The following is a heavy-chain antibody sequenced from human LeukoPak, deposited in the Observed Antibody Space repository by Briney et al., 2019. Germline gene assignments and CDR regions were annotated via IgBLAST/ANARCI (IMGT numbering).Heavy chain of an antibody. J-gene: IGHJ6*03. CDR3: ARDIGSGINNYYMDV. V-gene: IGHV4-61*02. D-gene: IGHD3-10*01. CDR2: IYASGST. Sequence: PSETLSLTCTVSGGSISSGSYYWSWIRQPAGKGLEWIGRIYASGSTNYNPSLKSRVTISGDTSKTHFSLKLSSVTAADTAVYYCARDIGSGINNYYMDVWGKGTTVTISS. CDR1: GGSISSGSYY.